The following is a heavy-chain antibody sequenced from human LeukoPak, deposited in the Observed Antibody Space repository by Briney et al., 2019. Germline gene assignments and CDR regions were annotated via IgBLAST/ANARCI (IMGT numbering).Heavy chain of an antibody. D-gene: IGHD3-3*01. J-gene: IGHJ6*03. CDR3: ARPNSVLRFLEWPKGGYYYYYMDV. Sequence: ASVKVSCKASGYAFTSYDINWVRQATGQGLEWMGWMNPNSGNTGYAQKFQGRVTMTRNTSISTAYMELSSLRSEDTAVYYCARPNSVLRFLEWPKGGYYYYYMDVWGKGTTVTVSS. CDR2: MNPNSGNT. V-gene: IGHV1-8*01. CDR1: GYAFTSYD.